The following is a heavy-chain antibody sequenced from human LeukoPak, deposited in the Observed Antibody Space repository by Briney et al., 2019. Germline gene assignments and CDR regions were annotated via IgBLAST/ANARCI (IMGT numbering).Heavy chain of an antibody. Sequence: GGSLRLSCTASGFTFSSYSMNWVRQAPGKGLEWVAAISYEDGRNEYYADSVKCRFTIFRDNSKNTMYLQMNRLRAEDTAVYYCAKERPEEYYGSGSYFDYWGQGTLVTVSS. CDR1: GFTFSSYS. CDR2: ISYEDGRNE. V-gene: IGHV3-30*18. J-gene: IGHJ4*02. D-gene: IGHD3-10*01. CDR3: AKERPEEYYGSGSYFDY.